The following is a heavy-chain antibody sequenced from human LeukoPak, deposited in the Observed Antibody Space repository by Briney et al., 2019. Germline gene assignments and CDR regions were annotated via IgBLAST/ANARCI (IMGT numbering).Heavy chain of an antibody. CDR1: GYTFSNYG. D-gene: IGHD5-12*01. Sequence: ASVKVSCKASGYTFSNYGISWVRQAPGQGLEWMGWISAYNGNTNYAPKLQGRVTMTTDTSTSAAYMELRSLRSDDTAVYYCARVWGEDIVACPYYFDYWGQGTLVTVSS. J-gene: IGHJ4*02. CDR2: ISAYNGNT. CDR3: ARVWGEDIVACPYYFDY. V-gene: IGHV1-18*01.